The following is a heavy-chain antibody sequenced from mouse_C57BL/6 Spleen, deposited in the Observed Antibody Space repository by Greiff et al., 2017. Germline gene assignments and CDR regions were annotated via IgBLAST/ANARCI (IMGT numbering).Heavy chain of an antibody. Sequence: QVQLKQSGPGLVQPSQSLSITCTVSGFSLTSYGVHWVRQSPGKGLEWLGVIWSGGSTDYHAAFISRLSISKDNAKSQVFFKMNSLQADDTAIYYCATAPPLYSLYYAMDYWGQGTSVTVSS. J-gene: IGHJ4*01. V-gene: IGHV2-2*01. CDR1: GFSLTSYG. D-gene: IGHD1-3*01. CDR3: ATAPPLYSLYYAMDY. CDR2: IWSGGST.